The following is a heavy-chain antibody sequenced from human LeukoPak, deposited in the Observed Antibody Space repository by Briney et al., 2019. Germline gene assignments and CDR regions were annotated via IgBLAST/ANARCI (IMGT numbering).Heavy chain of an antibody. J-gene: IGHJ4*03. D-gene: IGHD1-26*01. CDR3: ARDSGSYPPYYFDY. V-gene: IGHV3-53*01. CDR2: IYSGGST. CDR1: GFTVSSNY. Sequence: GGSLRLSCAASGFTVSSNYMSWVRQAPGKGLEWVSVIYSGGSTYYADSVKGRFTISRDNSKNTLYLQMNSLRAEDTAVYYCARDSGSYPPYYFDYWGQGTMVIVSS.